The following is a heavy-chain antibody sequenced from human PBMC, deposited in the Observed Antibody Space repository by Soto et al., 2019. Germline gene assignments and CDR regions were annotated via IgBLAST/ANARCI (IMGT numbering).Heavy chain of an antibody. CDR1: GYTFTSYG. D-gene: IGHD3-3*01. CDR3: ARVLETIFVVVITEIDY. CDR2: ISAYNGNT. J-gene: IGHJ4*02. V-gene: IGHV1-18*01. Sequence: VQLVQSGAEVKKPGASVKVSCKASGYTFTSYGISWVRQAPGQGLEWMGWISAYNGNTNYAQKLQGRVTMTTDTPTSTAYMELRSLRSDDAAVYYWARVLETIFVVVITEIDYWGQGTLVTVSS.